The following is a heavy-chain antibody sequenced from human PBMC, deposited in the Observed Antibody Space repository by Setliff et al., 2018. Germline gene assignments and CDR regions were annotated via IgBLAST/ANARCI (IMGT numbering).Heavy chain of an antibody. J-gene: IGHJ4*02. V-gene: IGHV3-23*01. Sequence: GGSLSLSCVASGFTFGAYTLTWVRQAPGKGLEFVSGVDQGANTYYGDSVKGRFTISRDNSQNTVYLQMTNLRVEDTAIYYCAKDGVPDGKWDFDSSGPGILVTVSS. CDR2: VDQGANT. CDR1: GFTFGAYT. CDR3: AKDGVPDGKWDFDS. D-gene: IGHD2-8*01.